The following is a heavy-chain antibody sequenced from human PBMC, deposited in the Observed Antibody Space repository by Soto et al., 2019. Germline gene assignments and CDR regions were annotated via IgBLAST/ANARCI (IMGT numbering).Heavy chain of an antibody. CDR1: GGSITRNNHF. D-gene: IGHD6-19*01. J-gene: IGHJ4*02. CDR3: ARLGSSGWYQGSYFDY. V-gene: IGHV4-39*01. CDR2: IQYGGTT. Sequence: QLQLQESGPGLVKASETLSLTCTVSGGSITRNNHFWGWIRQSPGKGLEWIGSIQYGGTTNYNPSIKSRVIMSAETSKNQLSLMMNSVTAADTAVYYCARLGSSGWYQGSYFDYWGQGTLVTVSS.